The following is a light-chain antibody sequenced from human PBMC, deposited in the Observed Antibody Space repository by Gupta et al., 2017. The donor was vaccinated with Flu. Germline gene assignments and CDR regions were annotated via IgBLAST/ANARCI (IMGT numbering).Light chain of an antibody. V-gene: IGKV4-1*01. J-gene: IGKJ2*03. CDR3: QLYDSTPLYS. Sequence: DIVMTQSPDSLAVSLGERATINCKSSQSLLYNSNNKNYLAWYQQKPGQPPKLLIYWTSTRKSGVPDRFSGSGCGTDFTLTISSLQAEDVAVYYCQLYDSTPLYSFGQGTKLEIK. CDR1: QSLLYNSNNKNY. CDR2: WTS.